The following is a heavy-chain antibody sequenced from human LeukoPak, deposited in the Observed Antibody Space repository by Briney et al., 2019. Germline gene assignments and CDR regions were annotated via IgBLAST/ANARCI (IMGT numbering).Heavy chain of an antibody. J-gene: IGHJ4*02. CDR1: GFTFSSYS. D-gene: IGHD5-12*01. Sequence: GGSLRLSCAASGFTFSSYSMNWVRQAPGKGLEWVSSISSSSSYIYYADSVKGRFTISRGNAKNSLYLQMNSLRAEDTAVYYCAQRGYSGYSFDYWGQGTLVTVSS. CDR3: AQRGYSGYSFDY. V-gene: IGHV3-21*01. CDR2: ISSSSSYI.